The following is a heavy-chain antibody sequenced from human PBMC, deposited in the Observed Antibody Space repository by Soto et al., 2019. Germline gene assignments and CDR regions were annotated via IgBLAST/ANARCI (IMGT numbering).Heavy chain of an antibody. D-gene: IGHD4-17*01. CDR1: GFTFSSYA. CDR3: ARSTTVTTLHGMDV. CDR2: ISYDGSNK. Sequence: QVQLVESGGGVVQPGRSLRLSCAASGFTFSSYAMHWVRQAPGKGLEWVAVISYDGSNKYYADSVKGRFTISRDNSKNTLYLQMNSLSAEDTAVYYCARSTTVTTLHGMDVWGQGTTVTVSS. V-gene: IGHV3-30-3*01. J-gene: IGHJ6*02.